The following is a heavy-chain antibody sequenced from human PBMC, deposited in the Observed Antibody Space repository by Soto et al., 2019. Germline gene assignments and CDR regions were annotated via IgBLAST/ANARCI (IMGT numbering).Heavy chain of an antibody. CDR2: ISSSSSTI. D-gene: IGHD6-13*01. V-gene: IGHV3-48*02. CDR1: GFTFSSYS. CDR3: ARDYSSWWDYYYGMDV. Sequence: GSLRLSCAASGFTFSSYSMNWVRQAPGKGLEWVSYISSSSSTIYYADSVKGRFTISRDNAKNSLYLQMNSLRDEDTAVYYCARDYSSWWDYYYGMDVWGQGTTVTVSS. J-gene: IGHJ6*02.